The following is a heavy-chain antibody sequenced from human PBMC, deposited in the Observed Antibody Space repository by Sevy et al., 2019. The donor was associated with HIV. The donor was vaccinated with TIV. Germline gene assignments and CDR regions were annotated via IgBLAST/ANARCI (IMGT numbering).Heavy chain of an antibody. Sequence: GGSLRLSCAASGFTFNSYWMSWVRQAPGKGLEWVANIKQDGSEKYYVDSVKGRFTISRDNSQNSLFRQMNTLRAEDTAVYYCAREGSPYDTYYYYYGMDVWGQGTTVTVFS. CDR3: AREGSPYDTYYYYYGMDV. CDR2: IKQDGSEK. D-gene: IGHD5-12*01. J-gene: IGHJ6*02. V-gene: IGHV3-7*01. CDR1: GFTFNSYW.